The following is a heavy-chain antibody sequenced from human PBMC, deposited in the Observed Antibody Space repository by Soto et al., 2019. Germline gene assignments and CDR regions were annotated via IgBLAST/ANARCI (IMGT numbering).Heavy chain of an antibody. CDR3: ARALEETYSSSFYFDY. D-gene: IGHD6-13*01. J-gene: IGHJ4*02. CDR2: IIPIFCTA. CDR1: GGTFSSYA. Sequence: ASVKVSCKASGGTFSSYAISWVRQAPGQGLEWMGGIIPIFCTANYAQKFQGRVTITADESTSTAYMELSSLRSEDTAVYYCARALEETYSSSFYFDYWGQGTLVTVSS. V-gene: IGHV1-69*13.